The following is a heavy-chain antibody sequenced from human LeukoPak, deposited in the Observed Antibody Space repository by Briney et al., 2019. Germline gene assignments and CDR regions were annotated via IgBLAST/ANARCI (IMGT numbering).Heavy chain of an antibody. Sequence: APVKVSCKASGYTFTNYDITWVRQASGEGLEWMGWMNPNNGNTGYAQRFQGRVTLTRDTSISTAYMELSSLRSEDTAVYYCARGFLDYDTTDYAFSYYWGQGTLVTVSS. CDR1: GYTFTNYD. J-gene: IGHJ4*02. D-gene: IGHD3-22*01. CDR2: MNPNNGNT. CDR3: ARGFLDYDTTDYAFSYY. V-gene: IGHV1-8*01.